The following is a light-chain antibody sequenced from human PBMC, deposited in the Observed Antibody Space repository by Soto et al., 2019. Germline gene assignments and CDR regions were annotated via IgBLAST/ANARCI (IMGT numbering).Light chain of an antibody. CDR2: GAS. V-gene: IGKV3-20*01. CDR1: QSVSSNY. CDR3: QQYGGSPRYT. J-gene: IGKJ2*01. Sequence: EIVLTQSPGTLSLSPGERATLSCRASQSVSSNYLAWYQQKPGQAPRLLIYGASSRATGIPDRFSGSASGTDFTLTISRLEPEDFADYYRQQYGGSPRYTFGQGTKLEIK.